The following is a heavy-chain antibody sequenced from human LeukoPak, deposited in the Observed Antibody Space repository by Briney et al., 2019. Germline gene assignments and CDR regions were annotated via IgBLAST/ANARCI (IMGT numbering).Heavy chain of an antibody. D-gene: IGHD6-13*01. CDR1: GGSISSYY. J-gene: IGHJ4*02. V-gene: IGHV4-59*08. CDR2: IYYSGTT. CDR3: ARHASPSSWVDY. Sequence: SETLSLTCTVSGGSISSYYWSWIRQPPGKGLEWIGYIYYSGTTNYNPSLKSRVTISVDTSKNQFSLKLGSVTAADTAVYYCARHASPSSWVDYWGQGTLVTVSS.